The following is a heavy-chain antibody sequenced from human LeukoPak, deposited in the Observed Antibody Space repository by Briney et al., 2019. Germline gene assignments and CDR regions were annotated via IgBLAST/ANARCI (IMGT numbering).Heavy chain of an antibody. CDR1: DYSISSGHY. CDR2: IYHSGST. V-gene: IGHV4-38-2*02. J-gene: IGHJ4*02. CDR3: GRDLEGDTSGMGY. D-gene: IGHD1-26*01. Sequence: SETLSLTCAVSDYSISSGHYWGWIRQPPGKGREWIGSIYHSGSTYYNPSLKSRVTISVDTSKNQFSLKLRSVTAADTAVYYCGRDLEGDTSGMGYWGQGTLVTVSS.